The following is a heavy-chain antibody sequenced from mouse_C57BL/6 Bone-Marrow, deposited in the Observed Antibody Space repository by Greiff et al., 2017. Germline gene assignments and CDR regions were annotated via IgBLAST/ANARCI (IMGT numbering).Heavy chain of an antibody. CDR2: ISDGGSYT. V-gene: IGHV5-4*03. D-gene: IGHD4-1*01. J-gene: IGHJ3*01. CDR1: GFTFSSYA. Sequence: EVKVVESGGGLVKPGGYLKLSCAASGFTFSSYAMSWVRQTPEKRLEWVATISDGGSYTYYPDNVKGRFTISRDNAKNNLYLQMSHLKSEDTAMYYCASLGGFAYWGQGTLVTVSA. CDR3: ASLGGFAY.